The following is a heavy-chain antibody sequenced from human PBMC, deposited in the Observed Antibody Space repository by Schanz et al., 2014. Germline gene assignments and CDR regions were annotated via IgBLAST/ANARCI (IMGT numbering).Heavy chain of an antibody. V-gene: IGHV1-69*02. D-gene: IGHD2-2*01. Sequence: QVQLVQSGAEVKKPGSSMKVSCKASGGTFSTYPINWLRQAPGQGLEWMGRIIPIHGIVNYAQRFQDRVRITADTSTSTAYMELSSLRSDDTAVYYCARAPTAYCSDTSALGTPFDYWGQGTLVTVSS. CDR3: ARAPTAYCSDTSALGTPFDY. CDR2: IIPIHGIV. CDR1: GGTFSTYP. J-gene: IGHJ4*02.